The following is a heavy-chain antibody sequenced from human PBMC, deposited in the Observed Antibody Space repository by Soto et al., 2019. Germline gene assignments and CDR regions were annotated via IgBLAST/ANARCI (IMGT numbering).Heavy chain of an antibody. CDR1: GFTFCSYA. CDR3: ARAEREDDFPDAFDI. V-gene: IGHV3-30-3*01. CDR2: ISYDGSNK. D-gene: IGHD3-16*01. J-gene: IGHJ3*02. Sequence: PGGSLRLSCAASGFTFCSYAMHWVRQAPGKGLEWVAVISYDGSNKYYADSVKGRFTISRDNSKNTLYLQMNSLRAEDTAVYYCARAEREDDFPDAFDIWGQGTMVTVSS.